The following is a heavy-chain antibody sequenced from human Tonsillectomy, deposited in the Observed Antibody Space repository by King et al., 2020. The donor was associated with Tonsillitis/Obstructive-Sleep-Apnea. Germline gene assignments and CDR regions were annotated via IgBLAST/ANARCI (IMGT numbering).Heavy chain of an antibody. V-gene: IGHV2-26*01. D-gene: IGHD3-22*01. Sequence: TLKESGPVLVKPTETLTLTCTVSGFSLSNARMGVSWIRQPPGKALEWLAHIFSNDEKSYSTSLKSRLTISKDTSKSQVVLTMTNLDPVDTATYYCARIPAYYDCRNWFDPWGQGTLVTVSS. J-gene: IGHJ5*02. CDR2: IFSNDEK. CDR3: ARIPAYYDCRNWFDP. CDR1: GFSLSNARMG.